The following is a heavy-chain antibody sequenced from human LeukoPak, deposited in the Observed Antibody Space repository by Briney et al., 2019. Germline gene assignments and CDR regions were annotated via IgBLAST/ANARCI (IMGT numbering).Heavy chain of an antibody. CDR1: GGSISGYY. CDR3: ARGRGYNSFDY. D-gene: IGHD3-16*02. J-gene: IGHJ4*02. Sequence: PSETLSLTCAVDGGSISGYYWSWIRQPPGKGVEWSGEINHSGSTNYNPSLKSLVTISVDTSKNQFSLKLTSVTAADTAVYYCARGRGYNSFDYWGQGTLVTVSS. V-gene: IGHV4-34*01. CDR2: INHSGST.